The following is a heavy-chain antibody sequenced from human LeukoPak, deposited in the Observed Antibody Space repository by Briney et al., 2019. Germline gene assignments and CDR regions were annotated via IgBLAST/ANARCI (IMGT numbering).Heavy chain of an antibody. Sequence: GGSLRLSCAASGFTFSSYSMNWVRRAPGKGLEWVSSISSSSSYIYYADSVKGRFTISRDNAKNSLYLQMNSLRAEDTAVYYCARVHGSGKVSDYWGQGTLVTVSS. V-gene: IGHV3-21*01. J-gene: IGHJ4*02. CDR3: ARVHGSGKVSDY. CDR2: ISSSSSYI. D-gene: IGHD3-10*01. CDR1: GFTFSSYS.